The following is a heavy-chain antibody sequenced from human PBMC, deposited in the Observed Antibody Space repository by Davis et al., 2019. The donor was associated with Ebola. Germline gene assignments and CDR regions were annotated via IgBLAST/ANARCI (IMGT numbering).Heavy chain of an antibody. Sequence: GESLKISCAASGLTFSNAWRKWVRQAPGKGREWVGRSKSKTDGGTTDYAAPVKGRFTISRDDSKNTLYLQMNSLKTEDTAVYYCTTVRHIAGWFDPWGQGTLVTVSS. J-gene: IGHJ5*02. D-gene: IGHD6-13*01. CDR2: SKSKTDGGTT. CDR3: TTVRHIAGWFDP. CDR1: GLTFSNAW. V-gene: IGHV3-15*07.